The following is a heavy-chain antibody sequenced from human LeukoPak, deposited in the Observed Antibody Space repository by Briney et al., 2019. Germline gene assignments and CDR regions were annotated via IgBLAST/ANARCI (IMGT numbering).Heavy chain of an antibody. Sequence: SQTLSLTCAISGDSVSSNSAAWNWIRQSPSRGLEWLGRTYYRSKWYNDYAVSVKSRMTINPDTPKNQFSLQLNSVTPEDTAVYYCARVSYYYDSSGYIYYFDYWGQGTLVTVSS. CDR3: ARVSYYYDSSGYIYYFDY. CDR2: TYYRSKWYN. CDR1: GDSVSSNSAA. J-gene: IGHJ4*02. V-gene: IGHV6-1*01. D-gene: IGHD3-22*01.